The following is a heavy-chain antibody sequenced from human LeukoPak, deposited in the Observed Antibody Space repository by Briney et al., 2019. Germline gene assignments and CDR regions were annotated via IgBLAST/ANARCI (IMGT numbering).Heavy chain of an antibody. CDR3: TREAWNYRYYYYGMDV. J-gene: IGHJ6*02. CDR2: IRSKAYGGTT. CDR1: GFTFGDYA. V-gene: IGHV3-49*04. Sequence: GGALRLSCTAFGFTFGDYAMSWVREAPGKGVEGVGFIRSKAYGGTTEYAASGTARFTISTDDSKSIAYMQMNSLKTEDTAVYYCTREAWNYRYYYYGMDVWGQGTTVTVSS. D-gene: IGHD1-7*01.